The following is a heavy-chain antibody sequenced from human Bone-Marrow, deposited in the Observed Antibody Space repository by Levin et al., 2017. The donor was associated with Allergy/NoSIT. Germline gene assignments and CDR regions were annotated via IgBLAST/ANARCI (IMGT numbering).Heavy chain of an antibody. J-gene: IGHJ4*02. V-gene: IGHV3-30-3*01. CDR2: ISYDGSNK. D-gene: IGHD1-7*01. Sequence: GGSLRLSCAASGFTFSSYAMHWVRQAPGKGLEWVAVISYDGSNKYYADSVKGRFTISRDNSKNTLYLQMNSLRAEDTAVYYCARDLAITGTTLFDYWGQGTLVTVSS. CDR3: ARDLAITGTTLFDY. CDR1: GFTFSSYA.